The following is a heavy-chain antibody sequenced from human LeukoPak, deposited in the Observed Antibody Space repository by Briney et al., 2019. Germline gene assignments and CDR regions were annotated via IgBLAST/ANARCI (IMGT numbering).Heavy chain of an antibody. V-gene: IGHV3-7*01. D-gene: IGHD2-2*01. CDR1: GFTFNKYW. CDR3: AREGCSSTSCTGWFDS. J-gene: IGHJ5*01. CDR2: IKPDGSEK. Sequence: PGGSLRLSCVASGFTFNKYWMSWFRQAPGKGLEWVANIKPDGSEKYYVDSVKGRFTISRDNAKNSLYLQINSLRAEDTAVYYCAREGCSSTSCTGWFDSWGQGTLVTVSS.